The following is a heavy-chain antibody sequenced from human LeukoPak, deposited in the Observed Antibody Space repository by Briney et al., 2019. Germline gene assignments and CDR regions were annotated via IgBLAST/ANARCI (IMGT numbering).Heavy chain of an antibody. J-gene: IGHJ4*02. V-gene: IGHV4-31*03. CDR2: IYYSGST. D-gene: IGHD3-22*01. CDR1: GGSISGGGYY. Sequence: PSETLSLTCTVSGGSISGGGYYWTWIRQHPGKGLEWIGYIYYSGSTYYNPSLKSRVTISEDTSKNQFSLKLSSVTAADTAVYYCARADGDYSDSSGPYYFHYWGQGTLVTVSS. CDR3: ARADGDYSDSSGPYYFHY.